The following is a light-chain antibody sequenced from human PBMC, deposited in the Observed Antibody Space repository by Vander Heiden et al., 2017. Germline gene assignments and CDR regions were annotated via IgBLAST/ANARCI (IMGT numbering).Light chain of an antibody. Sequence: EIVLTQSPGTLSLSPGERATLSYRASQSVSSSYVAWYQQKPGQAPRLLIYGASSRATGIPDRFSGSGSGTDFTLTISRLEPEDFAVYYCQQYGSSPTTFGQGTKVEIK. V-gene: IGKV3-20*01. J-gene: IGKJ1*01. CDR1: QSVSSSY. CDR3: QQYGSSPTT. CDR2: GAS.